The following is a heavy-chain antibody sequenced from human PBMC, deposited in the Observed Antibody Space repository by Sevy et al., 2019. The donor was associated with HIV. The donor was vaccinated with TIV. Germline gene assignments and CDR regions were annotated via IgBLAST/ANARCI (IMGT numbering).Heavy chain of an antibody. V-gene: IGHV3-21*01. Sequence: GGSLRLSCAASGFTFSSYSMNWVRQAPGKGLEWVSSISSSSSYIYYADSVKGRFTISRDNSKNTLYLQMNSLRAEDTAVYYCAREFGSSSWTEGMDVWGQGTTVTVSS. CDR1: GFTFSSYS. D-gene: IGHD6-13*01. CDR3: AREFGSSSWTEGMDV. CDR2: ISSSSSYI. J-gene: IGHJ6*02.